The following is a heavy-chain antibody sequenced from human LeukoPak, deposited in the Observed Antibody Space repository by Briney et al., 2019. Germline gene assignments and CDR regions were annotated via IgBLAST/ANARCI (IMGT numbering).Heavy chain of an antibody. J-gene: IGHJ4*02. V-gene: IGHV4-30-4*01. CDR3: ASAYDYGDSSPFDY. CDR1: GGSISSGDYD. CDR2: IYYSGST. Sequence: SETLSLTCTVSGGSISSGDYDWSWIRQPPGKGLEWIGYIYYSGSTYYNPSLKSRVTISVDTSKNQFSLKLGSVTAADTAVYYCASAYDYGDSSPFDYWGQGTLVTVSS. D-gene: IGHD4-17*01.